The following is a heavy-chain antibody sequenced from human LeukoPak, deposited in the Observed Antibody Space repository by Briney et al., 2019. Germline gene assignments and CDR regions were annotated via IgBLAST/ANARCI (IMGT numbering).Heavy chain of an antibody. CDR1: GFTFSSYA. CDR2: ISGSGDNT. V-gene: IGHV3-23*01. Sequence: GGSLRLSCAASGFTFSSYAMSWVRQAPGKGLEWVSVISGSGDNTYYADSVKGRFTISRDNSKNTLYLQMNSLRAEDTAVYYCARDYYYYYGMDVWGQGTTVTVSS. CDR3: ARDYYYYYGMDV. J-gene: IGHJ6*02.